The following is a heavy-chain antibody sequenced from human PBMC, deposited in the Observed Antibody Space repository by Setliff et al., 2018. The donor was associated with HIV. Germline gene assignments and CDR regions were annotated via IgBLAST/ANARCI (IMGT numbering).Heavy chain of an antibody. J-gene: IGHJ5*02. Sequence: KPSETLSLTCTVSGDSISTYSWNWIRQPPGKGLEWIGYIYTSGSTNYNPSLKSRVTISADSSKHQFSLKLNSVTAADTAVYYCARGAVQDGSITSSNWFDPWGQGTLVTVSS. CDR2: IYTSGST. D-gene: IGHD2-2*01. CDR1: GDSISTYS. V-gene: IGHV4-4*09. CDR3: ARGAVQDGSITSSNWFDP.